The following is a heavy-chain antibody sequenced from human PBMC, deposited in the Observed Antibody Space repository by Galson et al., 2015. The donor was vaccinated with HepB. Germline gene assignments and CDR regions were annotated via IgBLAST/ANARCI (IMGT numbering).Heavy chain of an antibody. J-gene: IGHJ4*02. CDR1: GFTFSDYH. CDR2: IGSSGSTI. CDR3: ARAPKRPPRTDY. V-gene: IGHV3-11*01. Sequence: SLRLSCAASGFTFSDYHMTWIRQAPGKGLEWVSYIGSSGSTIYYADSVKGRFTISRDNTKNSLYLQLNSLRAEDTAVYYCARAPKRPPRTDYWGQGTLVTVSS.